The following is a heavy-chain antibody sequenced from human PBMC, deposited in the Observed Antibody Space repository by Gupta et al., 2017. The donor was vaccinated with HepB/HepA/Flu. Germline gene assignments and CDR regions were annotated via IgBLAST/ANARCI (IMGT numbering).Heavy chain of an antibody. CDR2: INHSGST. J-gene: IGHJ3*02. D-gene: IGHD2-2*01. Sequence: QVQLQQWGAGLLKPSETLSLTCAVYGGSFSGYYWSWIRQPPGKGLEWIEEINHSGSTNYNPSLKSRVTISVDTSKNQFSLKLSSVTAADTAVYYCARGRTRYCSSTSCYNAFDIWGQGTMVTVSS. V-gene: IGHV4-34*01. CDR1: GGSFSGYY. CDR3: ARGRTRYCSSTSCYNAFDI.